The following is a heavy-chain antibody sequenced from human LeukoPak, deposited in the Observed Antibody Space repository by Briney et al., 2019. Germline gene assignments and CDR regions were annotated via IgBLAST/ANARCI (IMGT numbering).Heavy chain of an antibody. CDR1: GFTFGDYA. CDR3: TSSSWYLLADY. CDR2: IRSKAYGGTT. D-gene: IGHD6-13*01. V-gene: IGHV3-49*04. Sequence: GGSLRLSCTASGFTFGDYAMSWVRQAPGKGLEWVGFIRSKAYGGTTEYAASVKGRFTISRDDSKSIAYLQMNSLKTEDTAVYYCTSSSWYLLADYWAQGTLVTVSS. J-gene: IGHJ4*02.